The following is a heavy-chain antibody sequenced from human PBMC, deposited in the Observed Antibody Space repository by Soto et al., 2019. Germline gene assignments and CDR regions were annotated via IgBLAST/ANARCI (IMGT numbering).Heavy chain of an antibody. Sequence: EASVKVSCKASGYTFTNYGISCVRQAPGQGLEWMGWINVYNGNTKYAQKVQGRVTMTTDTSTSTAYMALRSLRSDDTAVYYCARGVGSGSYYNQYNWFDPWGQGTLVTVSS. D-gene: IGHD3-10*01. V-gene: IGHV1-18*01. J-gene: IGHJ5*02. CDR2: INVYNGNT. CDR1: GYTFTNYG. CDR3: ARGVGSGSYYNQYNWFDP.